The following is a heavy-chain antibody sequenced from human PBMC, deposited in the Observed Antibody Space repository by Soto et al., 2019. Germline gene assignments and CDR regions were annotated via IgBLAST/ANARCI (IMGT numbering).Heavy chain of an antibody. V-gene: IGHV3-23*01. CDR1: GFTFRNYF. J-gene: IGHJ6*02. CDR3: AKDIRFVVVTAMPSSLAYYGMDV. Sequence: GGSLRLSCTASGFTFRNYFMSWVRQAPGRGLEWVSVISVSGGSTFYADSVKGRFIISRDNSKNTLYLQMNSLRAEDTAVYYCAKDIRFVVVTAMPSSLAYYGMDVWGQGTTVTVSS. D-gene: IGHD2-21*02. CDR2: ISVSGGST.